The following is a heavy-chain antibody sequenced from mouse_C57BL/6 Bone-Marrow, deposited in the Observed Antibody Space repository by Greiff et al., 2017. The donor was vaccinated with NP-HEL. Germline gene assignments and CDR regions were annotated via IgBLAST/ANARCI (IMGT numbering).Heavy chain of an antibody. V-gene: IGHV1-15*01. CDR1: GYTFTDYE. Sequence: VQLQQSGAELVRPGASVTLSCKASGYTFTDYEMHWVKQTPVHGLEWIGAIDPETGGTAYNQKFKGKAIMPADKSSSTTYMQLRSLTSEDSAVYYCTRDYYGSSYHYWGQGTTLTVSS. D-gene: IGHD1-1*01. CDR3: TRDYYGSSYHY. J-gene: IGHJ2*01. CDR2: IDPETGGT.